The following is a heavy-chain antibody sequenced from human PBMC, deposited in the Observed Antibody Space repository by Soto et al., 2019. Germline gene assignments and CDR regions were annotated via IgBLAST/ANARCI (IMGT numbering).Heavy chain of an antibody. Sequence: QVQLQESGPGLVKPSETLSLTCTVSGGSVSSGSHYWSWIRQPPGKGLEWIGYIYYSGSTRYKPSLQSRVPLSVDTSKNQLSLQLSSVTAADTDVYYCARKVVIIRGWFAPWGQGTLVTVSS. CDR2: IYYSGST. D-gene: IGHD3-3*01. CDR1: GGSVSSGSHY. CDR3: ARKVVIIRGWFAP. V-gene: IGHV4-61*01. J-gene: IGHJ5*02.